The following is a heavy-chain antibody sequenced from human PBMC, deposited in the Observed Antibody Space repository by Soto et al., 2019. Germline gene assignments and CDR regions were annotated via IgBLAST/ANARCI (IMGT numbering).Heavy chain of an antibody. Sequence: QVQLVQSGAEVKKPGASVKVSCKASGYTFTSYGISWVRQAPGQGLEWMGWISAYNGNTNYAQMLQGRVTITTDTATSTAYMELGSLRSDDTAVYYCARDPGAPAVVPDARRNDYWGQGTLVTVSS. V-gene: IGHV1-18*04. D-gene: IGHD2-2*01. CDR2: ISAYNGNT. CDR3: ARDPGAPAVVPDARRNDY. CDR1: GYTFTSYG. J-gene: IGHJ4*02.